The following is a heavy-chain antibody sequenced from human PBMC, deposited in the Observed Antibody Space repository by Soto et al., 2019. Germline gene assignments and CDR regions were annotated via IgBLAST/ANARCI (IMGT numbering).Heavy chain of an antibody. CDR1: GYTFTSYD. Sequence: ASVKVSCKASGYTFTSYDINWVRQASGQGLEWMGWMNPNSGITDFAQKFQGRITMTGNTSISTAYMELSSLRSEDTAVYYCARIPQIAVAGTRFGYFDLWGRGTLVTVSS. D-gene: IGHD6-19*01. V-gene: IGHV1-8*01. CDR2: MNPNSGIT. CDR3: ARIPQIAVAGTRFGYFDL. J-gene: IGHJ2*01.